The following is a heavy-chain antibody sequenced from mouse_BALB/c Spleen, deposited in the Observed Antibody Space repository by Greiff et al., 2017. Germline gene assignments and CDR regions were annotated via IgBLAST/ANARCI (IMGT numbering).Heavy chain of an antibody. Sequence: QVQLKESGPGLVAPSQSLSITCTVSGFSLTSYGVHWVRQPPGKGLEWLGVIWAGGSTNYNSALMSRLSISKDNSKSQVFLKMNSLQTDDTAMYYCARDYYGSRRGWFAYWGQGTLVTVSA. D-gene: IGHD1-1*01. CDR2: IWAGGST. J-gene: IGHJ3*01. V-gene: IGHV2-9*02. CDR3: ARDYYGSRRGWFAY. CDR1: GFSLTSYG.